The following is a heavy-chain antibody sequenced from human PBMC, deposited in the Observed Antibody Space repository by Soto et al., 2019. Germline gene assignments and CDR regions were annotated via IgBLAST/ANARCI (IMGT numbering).Heavy chain of an antibody. Sequence: KASETLSLTCSVSGGSISRHYWSWIRQPPGKGLEWIGYAYYSGDTGYNPSLKSRVTMAVDTSKSQVSLKLSSVTAADTAVYYCARDRSTYGGGGTGEVKENWFDPWGQGALVTVSS. V-gene: IGHV4-59*11. J-gene: IGHJ5*02. CDR2: AYYSGDT. CDR1: GGSISRHY. D-gene: IGHD2-8*01. CDR3: ARDRSTYGGGGTGEVKENWFDP.